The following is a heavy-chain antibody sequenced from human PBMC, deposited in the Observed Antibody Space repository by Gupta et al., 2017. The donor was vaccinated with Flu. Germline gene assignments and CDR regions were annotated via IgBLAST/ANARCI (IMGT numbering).Heavy chain of an antibody. D-gene: IGHD3-16*01. V-gene: IGHV6-1*01. J-gene: IGHJ5*02. CDR2: TYYRSKWYH. CDR3: ARGRDGFNHVDL. Sequence: IRQSPSRGLEWLERTYYRSKWYHDFAVSVKSRISFNADTLTNRRSLRLNSVTPEDTAVYDCARGRDGFNHVDLWGQGTLVTVSS.